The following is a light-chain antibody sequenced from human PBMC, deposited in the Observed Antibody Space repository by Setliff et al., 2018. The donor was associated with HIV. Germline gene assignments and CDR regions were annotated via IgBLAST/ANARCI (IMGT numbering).Light chain of an antibody. CDR2: EIT. CDR3: SSYASSNSYV. Sequence: QSALTQPPSASGSPGQSVTISCTGTSSDVGDYNYVSWYQQHPGKAPKLMIYEITKRPSGVPDRFSSSKSGNTASLTVSGLQAEDEADYYCSSYASSNSYVFGTGTKVTVL. J-gene: IGLJ1*01. CDR1: SSDVGDYNY. V-gene: IGLV2-8*01.